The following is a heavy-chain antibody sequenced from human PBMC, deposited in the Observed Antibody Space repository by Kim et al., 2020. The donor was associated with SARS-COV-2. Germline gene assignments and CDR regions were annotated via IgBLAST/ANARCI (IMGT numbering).Heavy chain of an antibody. CDR3: ARGRPGSRGGYYFDY. D-gene: IGHD1-26*01. CDR1: GFTVSSNY. Sequence: GGSLRLSCAASGFTVSSNYMSWVRQAPGKGLEWVSVIYSGGSTYYADSVKGRFTISRDNSKNTLYLQMNSLRAEDTAVYYCARGRPGSRGGYYFDYWGQGTLVTVSS. V-gene: IGHV3-53*01. CDR2: IYSGGST. J-gene: IGHJ4*02.